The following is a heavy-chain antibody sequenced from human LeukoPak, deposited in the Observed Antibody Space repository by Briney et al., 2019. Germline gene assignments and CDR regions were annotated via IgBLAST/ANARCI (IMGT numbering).Heavy chain of an antibody. D-gene: IGHD2/OR15-2a*01. CDR3: AKAHYIHFLDY. CDR2: ISGSGAST. J-gene: IGHJ4*02. CDR1: GFTFTTYA. V-gene: IGHV3-23*01. Sequence: GGSLRLSCAASGFTFTTYAMSWVRQAPGKGLEWISAISGSGASTYYADSVKGRFTISRDNSKTTLYLQVNSLRAEDTAVYYCAKAHYIHFLDYWGQGTLVTVSS.